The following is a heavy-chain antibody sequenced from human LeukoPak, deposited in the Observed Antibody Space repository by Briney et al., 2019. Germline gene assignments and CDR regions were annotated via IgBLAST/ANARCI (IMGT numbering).Heavy chain of an antibody. V-gene: IGHV1-69*01. CDR1: GGTFSSYA. J-gene: IGHJ5*02. D-gene: IGHD6-19*01. CDR3: ARTYSSGWYACNWFDP. CDR2: IIPIFGTA. Sequence: SVKVSCKASGGTFSSYAISWVRQAPGQGLEWMGGIIPIFGTANYAQKFQGRVTITADESTSTAYMELSSLRSEDTAVYYCARTYSSGWYACNWFDPWGQGTLVTVSS.